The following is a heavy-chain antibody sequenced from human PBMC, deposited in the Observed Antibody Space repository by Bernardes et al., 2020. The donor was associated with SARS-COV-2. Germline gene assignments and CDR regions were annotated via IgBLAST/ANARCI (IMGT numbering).Heavy chain of an antibody. D-gene: IGHD3-10*02. J-gene: IGHJ4*02. CDR2: ISGSGGST. V-gene: IGHV3-23*01. Sequence: GGSLSLSCSAYGCTFNSYAMSWVRQAPGKGLKWISAISGSGGSTYYADSVKSRFTNSRVNSKNTLYLQMNSLRAEDTAVYYCAALQAVHFVPFLLWGQGTMVTDSS. CDR1: GCTFNSYA. CDR3: AALQAVHFVPFLL.